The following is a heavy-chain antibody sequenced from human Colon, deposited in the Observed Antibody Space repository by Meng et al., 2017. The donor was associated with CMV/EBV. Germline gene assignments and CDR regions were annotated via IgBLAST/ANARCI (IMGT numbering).Heavy chain of an antibody. V-gene: IGHV3-53*01. Sequence: GESLKISCVVSGFDVSDNHINWVRQAPGKGLEWVSTIYGDGYTNSADSVKGRFAISRDNSKNRVFLQMNSLRAEDTAIYYCHGSGGYSHWGQGSLVTVSS. J-gene: IGHJ4*02. D-gene: IGHD1-26*01. CDR2: IYGDGYT. CDR1: GFDVSDNH. CDR3: HGSGGYSH.